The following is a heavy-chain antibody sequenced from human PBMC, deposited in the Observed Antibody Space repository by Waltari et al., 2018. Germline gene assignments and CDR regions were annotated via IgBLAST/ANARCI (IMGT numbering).Heavy chain of an antibody. J-gene: IGHJ6*03. CDR1: GFTFSSYG. V-gene: IGHV3-33*06. CDR3: AKGGNSVAGTYYYYYMDV. Sequence: QVQLVESGGGVVQPGRSLRLSCAASGFTFSSYGMHWVRQAPGKGLEWVAVIWYDGSNKYYADSVKGRFTISRDNSKNTLYLQMNSLRAEDTAVYYCAKGGNSVAGTYYYYYMDVWGKGTTVTVSS. D-gene: IGHD6-19*01. CDR2: IWYDGSNK.